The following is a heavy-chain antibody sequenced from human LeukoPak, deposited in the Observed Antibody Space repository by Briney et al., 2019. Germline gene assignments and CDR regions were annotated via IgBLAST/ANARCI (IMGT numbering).Heavy chain of an antibody. D-gene: IGHD6-13*01. CDR2: IYSGGST. CDR3: AGDIAAGTFDY. J-gene: IGHJ4*02. Sequence: GGSLRLSCAASGFTVSSNYMSWVRQAPGKGLEWVSVIYSGGSTYYSDSVKGRFTISRDNSKNTLYLQMNSLRAEDTAVYYCAGDIAAGTFDYWGQGTLVTVSS. V-gene: IGHV3-66*01. CDR1: GFTVSSNY.